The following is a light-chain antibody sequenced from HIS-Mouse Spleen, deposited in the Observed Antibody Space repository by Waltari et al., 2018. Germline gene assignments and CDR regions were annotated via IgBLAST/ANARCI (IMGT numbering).Light chain of an antibody. CDR3: QQYNSYSPWT. CDR1: QSISSW. CDR2: KAS. J-gene: IGKJ1*01. Sequence: DIQMTQSPSTLSASVGDRVTITCRASQSISSWLAWYQQKPGKAPKLLIYKASSLESGVPSRFSSSGSGTEFTLTISSLQPDDFATYYCQQYNSYSPWTFGQGTKVEIK. V-gene: IGKV1-5*03.